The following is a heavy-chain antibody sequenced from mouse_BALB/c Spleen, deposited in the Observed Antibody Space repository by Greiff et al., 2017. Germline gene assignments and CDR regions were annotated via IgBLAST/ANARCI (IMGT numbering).Heavy chain of an antibody. V-gene: IGHV1-7*01. CDR2: INPSTGYT. J-gene: IGHJ3*01. D-gene: IGHD4-1*01. CDR3: ARRTGTGEGFAY. CDR1: GYTFTSYW. Sequence: QVQLQQSGAELAKPGASVKMSCKASGYTFTSYWMHWVKQRPGQGLEWIGYINPSTGYTEYNQKFKDKATLTADKSSSTAYMQLSSLTSEDSAVYYCARRTGTGEGFAYWGQGTLVTVSA.